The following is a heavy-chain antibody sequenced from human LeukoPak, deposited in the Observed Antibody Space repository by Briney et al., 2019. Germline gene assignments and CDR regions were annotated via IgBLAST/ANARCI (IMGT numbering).Heavy chain of an antibody. CDR3: ARVLWFGESIPPYFDY. CDR1: GGSISSYY. CDR2: IYYSGST. D-gene: IGHD3-10*01. Sequence: SETLSLTCTVSGGSISSYYWSWIRQPPGKGLEWIGYIYYSGSTNYNPSLKSRVTISVDTSKNQFSLKLSSVTAADTAVYYCARVLWFGESIPPYFDYWGQGTLVTVSS. J-gene: IGHJ4*02. V-gene: IGHV4-59*08.